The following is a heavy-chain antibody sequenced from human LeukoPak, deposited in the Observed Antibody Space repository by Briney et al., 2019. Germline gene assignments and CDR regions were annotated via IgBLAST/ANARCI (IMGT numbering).Heavy chain of an antibody. CDR1: GFTFSSYS. CDR3: ARMGLLWFGELSSYGMDF. CDR2: ISSSSSYI. Sequence: GGSLRLSCAASGFTFSSYSMNWVRKPPGKGLEWVSSISSSSSYIYYADSVKGRFTFSGDNAKNSLYLRMNSLRAEDTAVYYCARMGLLWFGELSSYGMDFWGQGTTVTVSS. D-gene: IGHD3-10*01. V-gene: IGHV3-21*01. J-gene: IGHJ6*02.